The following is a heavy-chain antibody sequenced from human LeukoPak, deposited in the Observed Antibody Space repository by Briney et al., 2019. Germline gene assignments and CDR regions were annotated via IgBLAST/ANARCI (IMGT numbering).Heavy chain of an antibody. J-gene: IGHJ4*02. CDR2: IYYSGST. V-gene: IGHV4-39*07. CDR3: ARVGGSGEYY. D-gene: IGHD3-10*01. CDR1: GGSISSSSYY. Sequence: SETLFLTCTVSGGSISSSSYYWGWIRPPPGKGLEWIGSIYYSGSTYYNPSLKSRVTISVDTSKNQFSLKLSSVTAADTAVYYCARVGGSGEYYWGQGTLVTVSS.